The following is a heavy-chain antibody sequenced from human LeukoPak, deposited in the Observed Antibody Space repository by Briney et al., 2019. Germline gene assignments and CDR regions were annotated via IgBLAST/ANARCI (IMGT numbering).Heavy chain of an antibody. CDR1: GYTFTSYG. D-gene: IGHD2-15*01. CDR2: SSAYNGNT. Sequence: AAVTVSYKASGYTFTSYGISWVRQAPGQGVEGMGWSSAYNGNTNYAQKLQGRVTMTTDTSTSTAYMELRSLRSDDTAVYYCAREGSPYCSGGSCYPFDSGGQGPLVTVSS. J-gene: IGHJ4*02. CDR3: AREGSPYCSGGSCYPFDS. V-gene: IGHV1-18*01.